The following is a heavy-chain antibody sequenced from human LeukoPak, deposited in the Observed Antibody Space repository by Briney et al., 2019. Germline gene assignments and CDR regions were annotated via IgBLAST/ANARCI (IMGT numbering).Heavy chain of an antibody. D-gene: IGHD6-13*01. V-gene: IGHV4-34*01. CDR2: INHSGST. J-gene: IGHJ4*02. CDR3: ARESPPLD. CDR1: GGSFSDYY. Sequence: SETLSLTCAVYGGSFSDYYWTWIRQPPGKGLEWIGEINHSGSTNYNPSLKSRVTISVDTSKNKFSLRLSSVTAADTAVYYCARESPPLDWGQGTLVTVSS.